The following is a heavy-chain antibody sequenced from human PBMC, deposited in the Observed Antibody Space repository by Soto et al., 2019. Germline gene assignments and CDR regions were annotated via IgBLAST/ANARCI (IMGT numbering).Heavy chain of an antibody. CDR2: IYWNDDK. Sequence: SGPTLVNPTQTLTLTCTFSGFSLSTSGVGVGWIRQPPGKALEWLALIYWNDDKRYSPSLKSRLTITKDTSKNQVVLTMTNMDPVDTATYYCAHRLRVIAARGYGMDVWGQGTSVTVFS. D-gene: IGHD6-6*01. V-gene: IGHV2-5*01. J-gene: IGHJ6*02. CDR1: GFSLSTSGVG. CDR3: AHRLRVIAARGYGMDV.